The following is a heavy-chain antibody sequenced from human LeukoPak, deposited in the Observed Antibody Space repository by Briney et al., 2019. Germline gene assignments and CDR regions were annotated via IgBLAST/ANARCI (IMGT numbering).Heavy chain of an antibody. CDR3: ARGRYCSADICSGGDAFDI. D-gene: IGHD2-15*01. CDR2: IYTRGST. Sequence: SETLSLTCTVSGDSINNYYWSWIRQPAGKGLEWIGRIYTRGSTDYNPSLKSRVTMSVDTSKNQFSLKLSSVTAADTAVYYCARGRYCSADICSGGDAFDIWGQGTMVSVSS. V-gene: IGHV4-4*07. CDR1: GDSINNYY. J-gene: IGHJ3*02.